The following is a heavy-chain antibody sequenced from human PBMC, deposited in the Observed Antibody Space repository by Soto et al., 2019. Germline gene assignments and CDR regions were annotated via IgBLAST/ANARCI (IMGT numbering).Heavy chain of an antibody. J-gene: IGHJ3*02. CDR2: IIPIFGTA. D-gene: IGHD1-26*01. CDR3: ARGGGGPYSGSYYVDDAFDI. CDR1: GGTFSSYA. Sequence: QVQLVQSGAEVKKPGSSVKVSCKASGGTFSSYAISWVRQAPGQGLEWMGGIIPIFGTANYAQKFQGRVTITADESTSTAYMELSSLRSEDTAVYYCARGGGGPYSGSYYVDDAFDIWGQGTMVTVSS. V-gene: IGHV1-69*12.